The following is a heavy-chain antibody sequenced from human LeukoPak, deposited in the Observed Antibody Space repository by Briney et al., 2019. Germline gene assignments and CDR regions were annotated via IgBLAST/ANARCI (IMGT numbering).Heavy chain of an antibody. CDR1: GGSFRGYY. V-gene: IGHV4-34*01. CDR3: ARGGDSSVP. Sequence: SETLSLTCAVYGGSFRGYYWSWIRRPPGKGLEWIGEINHSGSTNYNPSLKSRVTISVDTSKNQFSLKLSSVTAADTAVYYCARGGDSSVPWGQGTLVTVSS. CDR2: INHSGST. D-gene: IGHD3-22*01. J-gene: IGHJ5*02.